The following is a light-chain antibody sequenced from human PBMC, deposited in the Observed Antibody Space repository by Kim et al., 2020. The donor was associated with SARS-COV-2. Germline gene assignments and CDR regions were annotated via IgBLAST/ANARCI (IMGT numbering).Light chain of an antibody. Sequence: QTANLTCTGNINNVGNQGAAWLQQHQGHPPKLLSYRNNNRPSGISERFSASRSGDTASLTITGLQPEDETDYYCSAWDSSLNVWVFGGGTKLTVL. CDR3: SAWDSSLNVWV. V-gene: IGLV10-54*04. J-gene: IGLJ3*02. CDR2: RNN. CDR1: INNVGNQG.